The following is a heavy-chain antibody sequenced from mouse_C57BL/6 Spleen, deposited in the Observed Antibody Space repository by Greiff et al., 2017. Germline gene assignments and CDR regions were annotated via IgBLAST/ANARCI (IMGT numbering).Heavy chain of an antibody. J-gene: IGHJ4*01. CDR3: SRSPGDYAMDY. CDR1: GYTFTSYW. CDR2: IAPSASDT. Sequence: QVQLQQPGAELVRPGSSVKLSCKASGYTFTSYWMHWVKQRPIQGLEWIGNIAPSASDTHSNQTFKDKATLTVDKSSSTAYMQLSSLTSEDSAVYYCSRSPGDYAMDYWGQGTTVTVSS. V-gene: IGHV1-52*01.